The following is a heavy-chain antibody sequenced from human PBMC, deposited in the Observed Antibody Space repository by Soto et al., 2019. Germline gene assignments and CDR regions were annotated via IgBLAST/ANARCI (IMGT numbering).Heavy chain of an antibody. CDR3: ARRGLRNYDFWSGHNYGMDV. J-gene: IGHJ6*02. CDR2: INPNSGGT. CDR1: GYTFTGYY. V-gene: IGHV1-2*02. Sequence: RASVKVSCKASGYTFTGYYMHWVRQAPGQGLEWMGWINPNSGGTNYAQKFQGRVTMTRDTSISTAYMELSRLRSDDTAVYYCARRGLRNYDFWSGHNYGMDVWGQGTTVTVSS. D-gene: IGHD3-3*01.